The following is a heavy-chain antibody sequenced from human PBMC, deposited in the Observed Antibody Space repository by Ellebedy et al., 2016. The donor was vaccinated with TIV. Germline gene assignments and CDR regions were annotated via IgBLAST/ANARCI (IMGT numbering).Heavy chain of an antibody. D-gene: IGHD1-14*01. V-gene: IGHV4-39*01. Sequence: SETLSLTCTVSGGSIRSSSHYWGWIRQAPGTGLEWIGSVFFSGQTYFNPSLKSRVSISVDTSKGQFSLNLTSVSAADTSVYFCARHTRPEHIDYWGQGTRVTVS. CDR2: VFFSGQT. CDR3: ARHTRPEHIDY. CDR1: GGSIRSSSHY. J-gene: IGHJ4*02.